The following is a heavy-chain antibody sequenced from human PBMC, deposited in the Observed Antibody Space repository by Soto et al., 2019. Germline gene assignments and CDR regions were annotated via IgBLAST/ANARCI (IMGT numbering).Heavy chain of an antibody. Sequence: QVQLRESGPRLVQPSETLSLTCTVSGGSVSSGSYYWSWIRQPPGEGLEWIGYIYFSGSTSYNPPLKRRVTMSVDTSKNQCSLKLNSVTAADTAVYYCARTGFCSGDACYPNWFDSWGQGTLVTVSS. D-gene: IGHD2-15*01. CDR2: IYFSGST. CDR1: GGSVSSGSYY. CDR3: ARTGFCSGDACYPNWFDS. J-gene: IGHJ5*01. V-gene: IGHV4-61*01.